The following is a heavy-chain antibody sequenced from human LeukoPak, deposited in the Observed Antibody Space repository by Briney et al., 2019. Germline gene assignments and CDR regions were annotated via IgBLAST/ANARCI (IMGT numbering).Heavy chain of an antibody. J-gene: IGHJ4*02. D-gene: IGHD2-2*01. V-gene: IGHV3-20*04. CDR2: ISWNGGST. CDR3: ARDSCSSTSCSTGNPADY. CDR1: GFTFSSYA. Sequence: GGSLRLSCAASGFTFSSYAMSWVRQAPGKGLEWVSGISWNGGSTGYADSVKGRFTISRDNAKNSLYLQMNSLRAEDTALYYCARDSCSSTSCSTGNPADYWGQGALVTVSS.